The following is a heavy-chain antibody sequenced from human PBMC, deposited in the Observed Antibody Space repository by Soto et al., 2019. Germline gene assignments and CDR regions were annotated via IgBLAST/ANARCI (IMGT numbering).Heavy chain of an antibody. Sequence: ASVKVSCKASGGTFSSYAISWVRQAPGQGLEWMGGIIPIFGTANYAQKFQGRVTITADESTSTAYMELSSLRSEDTAVYYCARVAGTTRGGDCLHFQHWGQGTLVTV. CDR1: GGTFSSYA. V-gene: IGHV1-69*13. J-gene: IGHJ1*01. CDR3: ARVAGTTRGGDCLHFQH. CDR2: IIPIFGTA. D-gene: IGHD2-21*02.